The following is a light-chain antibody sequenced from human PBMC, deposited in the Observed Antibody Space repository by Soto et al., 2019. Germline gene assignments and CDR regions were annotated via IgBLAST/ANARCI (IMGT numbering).Light chain of an antibody. Sequence: QSVLTQPLSVSGAPGQRVTISCTGSSSNIGAGYDVHWYQQLPGTAPKLLIYGNSNRPSGVPDRFSGSKSGPSASLAITGLQAEDEADYYCQSYDSSLNGGVFGGGTKLTVL. CDR3: QSYDSSLNGGV. CDR1: SSNIGAGYD. CDR2: GNS. V-gene: IGLV1-40*01. J-gene: IGLJ3*02.